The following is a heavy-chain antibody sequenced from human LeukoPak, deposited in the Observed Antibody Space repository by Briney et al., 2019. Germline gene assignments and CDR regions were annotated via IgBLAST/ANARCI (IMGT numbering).Heavy chain of an antibody. V-gene: IGHV3-30*04. CDR3: ARIGGQDAWEVHFDY. CDR2: ISYDGSIK. J-gene: IGHJ4*02. CDR1: GYTFIRYS. D-gene: IGHD3-16*01. Sequence: GSSVRLSCAASGYTFIRYSMHWVRQAPGKGPEWVGVISYDGSIKYYADSVKGRFTISRDNSKNTVFLRLTSLRGEDTAVYYCARIGGQDAWEVHFDYWGKGTLVTVSS.